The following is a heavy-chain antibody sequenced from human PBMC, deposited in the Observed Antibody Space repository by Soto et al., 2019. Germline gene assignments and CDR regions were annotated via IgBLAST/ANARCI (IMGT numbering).Heavy chain of an antibody. CDR1: GFTFSSYA. Sequence: GGSLRLSCAASGFTFSSYAMSWVRQAPGKGLEWVSAISGSGGSTNYADSVKGRFTISRDNSKNTLYLQMNSLRAEDTAVYYCAKDWTAAAASPVDYWGQGTLVTVSS. V-gene: IGHV3-23*01. CDR2: ISGSGGST. CDR3: AKDWTAAAASPVDY. J-gene: IGHJ4*02. D-gene: IGHD6-13*01.